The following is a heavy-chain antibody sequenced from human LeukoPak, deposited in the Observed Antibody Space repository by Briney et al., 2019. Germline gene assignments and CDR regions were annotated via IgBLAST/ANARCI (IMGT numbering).Heavy chain of an antibody. D-gene: IGHD7-27*01. CDR2: ISAYNGNT. CDR1: GYTFTSYT. CDR3: ARGGHTGMGAY. Sequence: GASVTVSCTTSGYTFTSYTISWVRQAPAQGLEWMGWISAYNGNTDYAQKFQDRVTLTTDTSTRTAYMELRSLTSNDTAVYYCARGGHTGMGAYWGQGTLVTVSS. V-gene: IGHV1-18*01. J-gene: IGHJ4*02.